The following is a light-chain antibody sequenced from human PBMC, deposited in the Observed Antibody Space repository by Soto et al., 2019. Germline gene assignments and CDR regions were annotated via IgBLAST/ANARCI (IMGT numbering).Light chain of an antibody. J-gene: IGLJ1*01. Sequence: QSVLTQPASVSGSPGQSITVSCTGTSSDVGSYNLVSWYQQYPGKAPKLMIYEVSKRPSGVSDRYSGSKSGNTASLTISGLQAEDEADYYCCSYAGSSTHVFGTGTKLTVL. CDR3: CSYAGSSTHV. CDR2: EVS. V-gene: IGLV2-23*02. CDR1: SSDVGSYNL.